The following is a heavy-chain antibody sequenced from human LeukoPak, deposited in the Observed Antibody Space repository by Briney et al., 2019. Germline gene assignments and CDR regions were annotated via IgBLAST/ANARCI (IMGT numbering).Heavy chain of an antibody. Sequence: GRSLRLSCAASGFTLSTYEMNWVRQAPGKGLEWVSYISSGGVTIYYADSVKGRFTISRDDAKNSLYLQMNSLRAEDTAVYYCARIWGDYWGQGALVTVSS. CDR3: ARIWGDY. CDR1: GFTLSTYE. D-gene: IGHD7-27*01. V-gene: IGHV3-48*03. J-gene: IGHJ4*02. CDR2: ISSGGVTI.